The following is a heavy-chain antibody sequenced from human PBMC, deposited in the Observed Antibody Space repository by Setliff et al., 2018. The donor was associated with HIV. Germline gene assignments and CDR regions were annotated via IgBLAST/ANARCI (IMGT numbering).Heavy chain of an antibody. D-gene: IGHD5-18*01. J-gene: IGHJ4*02. CDR2: IFHSGST. V-gene: IGHV4-30-2*01. Sequence: LSLTCAVSGGSISSGGYSWSWIRQPPGKGLEWIGYIFHSGSTYYNPSLKSRVTISVDTSKNQFSLRLTSVTAADTAVYYCARERSRGYTDPPRFDYWGQGTLVTVSS. CDR1: GGSISSGGYS. CDR3: ARERSRGYTDPPRFDY.